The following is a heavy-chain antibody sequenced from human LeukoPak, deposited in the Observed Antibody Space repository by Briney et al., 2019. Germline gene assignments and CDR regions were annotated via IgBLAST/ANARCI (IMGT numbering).Heavy chain of an antibody. Sequence: PGGSLRLSCAASGFTFNDYWMTWVRQAPGKGLEWVANTKQDGSEKYYVDSVKGRFTISRDNAKNSLYLQMNSLRAEDTAVYYCARGGATTFGLWGNAFDIWGQGTMVTVSS. D-gene: IGHD3-3*01. J-gene: IGHJ3*02. CDR2: TKQDGSEK. V-gene: IGHV3-7*01. CDR1: GFTFNDYW. CDR3: ARGGATTFGLWGNAFDI.